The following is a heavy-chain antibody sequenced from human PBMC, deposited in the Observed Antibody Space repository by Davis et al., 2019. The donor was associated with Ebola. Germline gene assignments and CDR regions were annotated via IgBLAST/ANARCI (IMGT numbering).Heavy chain of an antibody. CDR2: ITPFNGNT. V-gene: IGHV1-45*02. Sequence: SVKVSCKASGYTFTSYYMHWVRQAPGQALEWMGWITPFNGNTNYAQKFQDRVTITRDRSMSTAYMELSSLRSEDTAMYYCASDIAVAGTSYYYYGMDVWGQGTTVTVSS. CDR1: GYTFTSYY. J-gene: IGHJ6*02. CDR3: ASDIAVAGTSYYYYGMDV. D-gene: IGHD6-19*01.